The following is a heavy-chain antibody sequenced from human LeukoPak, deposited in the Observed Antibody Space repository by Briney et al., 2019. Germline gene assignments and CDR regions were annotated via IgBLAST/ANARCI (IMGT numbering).Heavy chain of an antibody. CDR2: FCWNSGSI. V-gene: IGHV3-9*01. CDR3: AKDLGLRSNY. J-gene: IGHJ4*02. CDR1: GFTFDDYA. Sequence: PGGSLRLSCTASGFTFDDYAMHWARQAPGKGLEWVSGFCWNSGSIGYADSVKGRFTISRDNARNPRNLQMNTRRAEDTPLYYGAKDLGLRSNYCGQASLATVSS. D-gene: IGHD5-12*01.